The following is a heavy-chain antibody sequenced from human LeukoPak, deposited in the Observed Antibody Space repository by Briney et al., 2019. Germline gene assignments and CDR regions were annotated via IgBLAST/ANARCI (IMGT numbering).Heavy chain of an antibody. CDR2: IPYDGTNK. J-gene: IGHJ4*02. V-gene: IGHV3-30*02. CDR1: GFTFSNYG. D-gene: IGHD2-8*01. Sequence: PGGSLRLSCTTSGFTFSNYGMHWVRQAPGKGPEWVAFIPYDGTNKYYADSVKGRFTISRDNSKNILYLQMNSLRDDDTAAYYCAKGPQLSCTNTRCYQFDFWGQGTLVSVSS. CDR3: AKGPQLSCTNTRCYQFDF.